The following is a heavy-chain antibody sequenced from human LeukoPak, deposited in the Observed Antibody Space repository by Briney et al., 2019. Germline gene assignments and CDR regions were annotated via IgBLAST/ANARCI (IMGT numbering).Heavy chain of an antibody. J-gene: IGHJ5*02. CDR1: GGSISAYY. CDR3: ARVRVAARPFNWFDP. CDR2: INHSGST. D-gene: IGHD6-6*01. Sequence: SETLSLTCAVYGGSISAYYWTWIRQPPGKGLEWIGEINHSGSTNYNPSLKSRVTIPVDTSKNQFSLKLNSVTAADTAVYYCARVRVAARPFNWFDPWGQGTLVTVSS. V-gene: IGHV4-34*01.